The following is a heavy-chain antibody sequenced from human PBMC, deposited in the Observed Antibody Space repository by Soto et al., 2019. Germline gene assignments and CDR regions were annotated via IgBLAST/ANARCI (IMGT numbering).Heavy chain of an antibody. Sequence: QINLKESGPTLVKPTQTLTLTCSFSGFSLTTAGVGVGWVRQSPGEALEWLALIYWDDDERYSPSLKTRLTSTEDTSKNQVVLKMTIMRPVDTATYYCAHSRNLITEDAQVGDFDYWGQGTLVTVSS. J-gene: IGHJ4*02. CDR2: IYWDDDE. CDR3: AHSRNLITEDAQVGDFDY. D-gene: IGHD3-10*01. CDR1: GFSLTTAGVG. V-gene: IGHV2-5*02.